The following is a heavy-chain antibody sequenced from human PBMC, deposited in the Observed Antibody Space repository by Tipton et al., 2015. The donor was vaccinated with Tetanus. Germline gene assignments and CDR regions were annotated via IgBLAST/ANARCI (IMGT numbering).Heavy chain of an antibody. J-gene: IGHJ4*02. CDR2: ISAYNGKT. CDR3: ARSRGGTRVYYAIAF. Sequence: QLVQSGSEMKEPGASVKVSCKASGYSFVNFGITWVRQAPGQGLEWVGWISAYNGKTKYAQKLQGRVTMTTDRSASTAYMDLRRLRPDDTAVYYCARSRGGTRVYYAIAFWGQGTLVTVSS. CDR1: GYSFVNFG. D-gene: IGHD3-22*01. V-gene: IGHV1-18*01.